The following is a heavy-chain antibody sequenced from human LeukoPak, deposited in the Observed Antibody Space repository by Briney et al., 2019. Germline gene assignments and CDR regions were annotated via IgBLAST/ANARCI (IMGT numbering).Heavy chain of an antibody. V-gene: IGHV3-9*01. J-gene: IGHJ4*02. CDR3: AKDTPEVGFDY. CDR2: ISWNSGSI. D-gene: IGHD1-14*01. CDR1: GFTFDDYA. Sequence: GGSLRLSCAASGFTFDDYAMHWVRQAPGKGLEWVSGISWNSGSIGYADSVKGRFTISRDNAKNSLYLQMNSLRAKDTALYYCAKDTPEVGFDYWGQGTLVTVSS.